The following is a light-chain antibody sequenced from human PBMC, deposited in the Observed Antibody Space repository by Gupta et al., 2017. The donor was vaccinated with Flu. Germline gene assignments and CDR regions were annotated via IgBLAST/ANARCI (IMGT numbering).Light chain of an antibody. CDR2: DVN. J-gene: IGLJ3*02. CDR3: TSYTSSPTFWV. V-gene: IGLV2-14*03. Sequence: GQDHVACCQQRQRKFPKVMIYDVNNRPSWISNGCSGPNAGNTASLTISGLQEENDADYYCTSYTSSPTFWVFGGGTKLTVL. CDR1: GQDH.